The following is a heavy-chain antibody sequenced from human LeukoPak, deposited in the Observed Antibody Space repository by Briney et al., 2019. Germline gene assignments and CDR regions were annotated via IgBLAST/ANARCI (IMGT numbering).Heavy chain of an antibody. CDR1: GFTFSSYS. D-gene: IGHD6-6*01. Sequence: GESLRLSCAASGFTFSSYSMKRVRQAPGKGLEWVSSIISSSSYIYYADSVKGRFTISRDNAKNSLYLQMNSLRAEDTAVYYCARDRGGEQLVGAFDYWGPGTLVTVSS. V-gene: IGHV3-21*01. J-gene: IGHJ4*02. CDR3: ARDRGGEQLVGAFDY. CDR2: IISSSSYI.